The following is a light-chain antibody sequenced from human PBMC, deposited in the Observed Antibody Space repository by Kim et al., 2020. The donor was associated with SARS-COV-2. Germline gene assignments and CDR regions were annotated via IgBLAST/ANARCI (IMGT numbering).Light chain of an antibody. CDR3: ETWDSNTRV. CDR1: IGRTTYI. J-gene: IGLJ3*02. V-gene: IGLV4-60*03. CDR2: LEGSGNY. Sequence: SVRLSCTLSIGRTTYIIAWHQQQPGKAPRFLMKLEGSGNYNKGSGVPDRFSGSSSGADRYLTISNLQSEDEADYYCETWDSNTRVFGGGTQLTVL.